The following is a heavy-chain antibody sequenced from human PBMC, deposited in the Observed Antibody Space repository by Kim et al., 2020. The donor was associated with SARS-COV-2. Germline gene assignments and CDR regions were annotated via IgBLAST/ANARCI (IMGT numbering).Heavy chain of an antibody. CDR1: GFTFSSYA. V-gene: IGHV3-30*04. CDR2: ISYDGSNK. J-gene: IGHJ4*01. Sequence: GGSLRLSCAASGFTFSSYAMHWVRQAPGKGLEWVAVISYDGSNKYYADSVKGRFTISRDNSKNTLYLQMNSLRAEDTAVYYCARDLPPYSSGWTNFDYWG. D-gene: IGHD6-19*01. CDR3: ARDLPPYSSGWTNFDY.